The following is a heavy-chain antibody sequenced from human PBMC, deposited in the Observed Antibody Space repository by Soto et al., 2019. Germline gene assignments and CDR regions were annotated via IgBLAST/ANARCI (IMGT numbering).Heavy chain of an antibody. J-gene: IGHJ1*01. Sequence: ASETLSLTCTVSGGSISSYYWSWSRQPPGKGLEWIGYIYYSGSTNYNPSLKSRVTISVDTSKNQFSLKLSSVTAADTAVYYCARDLRGYDSSGYYYVYFQHWGQGTLVTVSS. CDR1: GGSISSYY. V-gene: IGHV4-59*01. CDR2: IYYSGST. D-gene: IGHD3-22*01. CDR3: ARDLRGYDSSGYYYVYFQH.